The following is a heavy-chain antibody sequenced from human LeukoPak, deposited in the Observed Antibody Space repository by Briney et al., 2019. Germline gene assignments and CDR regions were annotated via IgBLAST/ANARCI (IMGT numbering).Heavy chain of an antibody. J-gene: IGHJ4*02. Sequence: GASVKVSCKASGYTFTSSYINWVRQAPGQRLEWMGWISAYNGRTNYAQKFQGRVTMTTDSSTSTAYMDLTSLRSDDTAVYYCARGGTYYPCIDYWGQGILVTVSS. D-gene: IGHD1-26*01. CDR2: ISAYNGRT. V-gene: IGHV1-18*01. CDR3: ARGGTYYPCIDY. CDR1: GYTFTSSY.